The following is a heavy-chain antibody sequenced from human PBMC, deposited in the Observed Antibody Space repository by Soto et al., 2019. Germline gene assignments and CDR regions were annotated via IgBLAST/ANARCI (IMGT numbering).Heavy chain of an antibody. CDR3: ARDKITGLFDY. CDR2: ILNSGSP. J-gene: IGHJ4*02. V-gene: IGHV4-30-2*06. Sequence: PSETLSLTCSVSGASIYNGGYFWSWIRQSPGRGLEWIGHILNSGSPYNNPSLKSRVTISADTSKNQFSLKLTSVTAADTAVYYCARDKITGLFDYWGQGTLVTVSS. D-gene: IGHD2-8*02. CDR1: GASIYNGGYF.